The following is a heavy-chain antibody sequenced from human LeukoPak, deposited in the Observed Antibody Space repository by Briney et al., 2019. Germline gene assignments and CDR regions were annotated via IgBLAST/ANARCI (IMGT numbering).Heavy chain of an antibody. D-gene: IGHD6-19*01. CDR1: GFTIDDYA. Sequence: GGSLRLSCAASGFTIDDYAMHWVRQAPGKGLEWVSGISWNSGSIGYADSVKGRFTISRDNAKNSLYLQMNSLRAEDTALYYCAKMANVAVAGHFDYWGQGTLVTVSS. CDR3: AKMANVAVAGHFDY. CDR2: ISWNSGSI. V-gene: IGHV3-9*01. J-gene: IGHJ4*02.